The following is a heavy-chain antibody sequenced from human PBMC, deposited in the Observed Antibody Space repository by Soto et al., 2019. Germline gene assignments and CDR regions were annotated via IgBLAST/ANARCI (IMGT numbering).Heavy chain of an antibody. J-gene: IGHJ6*02. CDR2: INHSGST. CDR3: ARVPYSSSADYYYGMDV. V-gene: IGHV4-34*01. D-gene: IGHD6-6*01. Sequence: SETLSLTCAVYGGSFSGYYWSWIRQPPGKGLEWIGEINHSGSTNYNPSLKGRVTISVDKSKNQFSLKLSSVTAADTAVYYCARVPYSSSADYYYGMDVWGQGTTVTVSS. CDR1: GGSFSGYY.